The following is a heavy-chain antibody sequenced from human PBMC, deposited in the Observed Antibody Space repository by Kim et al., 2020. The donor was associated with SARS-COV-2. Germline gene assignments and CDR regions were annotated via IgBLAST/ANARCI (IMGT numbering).Heavy chain of an antibody. D-gene: IGHD3-10*01. CDR1: GFTFSMYS. CDR2: ISSGSSTI. J-gene: IGHJ1*01. V-gene: IGHV3-48*02. Sequence: GGSLRLSCVASGFTFSMYSMNWVRQAPGKGLEWVSYISSGSSTIYYADSVRGRFTISRDNAKNSLYLQMNSLRDEDTAVYYCASAPERYGSGSYYTGGQG. CDR3: ASAPERYGSGSYYT.